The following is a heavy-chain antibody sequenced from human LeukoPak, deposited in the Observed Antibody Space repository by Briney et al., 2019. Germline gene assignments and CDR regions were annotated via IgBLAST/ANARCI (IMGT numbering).Heavy chain of an antibody. D-gene: IGHD3-10*01. CDR3: ARAQFYYGSESYRGSFDP. CDR1: GFTFSSYG. Sequence: GRSLRLSCAASGFTFSSYGMHWVRQAPGKGLEWVAVIWYDGSNKYYAGSVKGRFTISRDNSKNTLYLQMNSLRAEDTAVYYCARAQFYYGSESYRGSFDPWGQGTLVTVSS. J-gene: IGHJ5*02. CDR2: IWYDGSNK. V-gene: IGHV3-33*01.